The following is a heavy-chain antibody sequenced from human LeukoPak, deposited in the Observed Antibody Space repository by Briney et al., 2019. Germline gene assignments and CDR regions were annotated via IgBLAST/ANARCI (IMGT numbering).Heavy chain of an antibody. D-gene: IGHD6-19*01. CDR3: AKDQQTGYRSGWYAFDY. J-gene: IGHJ4*02. CDR2: ISWNSGNI. V-gene: IGHV3-9*01. Sequence: GRSLRLSCAASGFTFDDYAMHWVRQAPGKGLEWVSGISWNSGNIGYADSVKGRFTISRDNAKNSLYLQMNSLRAEDTALYYCAKDQQTGYRSGWYAFDYWGQATLVTVSS. CDR1: GFTFDDYA.